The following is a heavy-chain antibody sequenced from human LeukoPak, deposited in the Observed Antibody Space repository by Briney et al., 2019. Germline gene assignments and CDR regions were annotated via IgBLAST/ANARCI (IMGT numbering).Heavy chain of an antibody. CDR2: INHSGST. Sequence: SETLSLTCAVYGGSFSGYYCSWIRQPPGKGLEWIGEINHSGSTRYNPSLKSRVTISVDASKNQFSLKLSSVTAADTAVYYCAVAAAGSDYYIDYWGQGTLVTVSS. CDR3: AVAAAGSDYYIDY. V-gene: IGHV4-34*01. CDR1: GGSFSGYY. D-gene: IGHD6-13*01. J-gene: IGHJ4*02.